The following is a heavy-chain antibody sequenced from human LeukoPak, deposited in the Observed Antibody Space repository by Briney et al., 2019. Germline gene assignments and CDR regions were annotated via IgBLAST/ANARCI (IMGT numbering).Heavy chain of an antibody. Sequence: GGSLRLSCAASGFTFDDYAMHWVRLAPRKGLEWASGISWNSGSIGYADSVKGRFTISRDNAKNSLYLQMNSLRAEDTALYYCAKDYGSGSYYPYYYYYMDVWGKGTTVTISS. CDR2: ISWNSGSI. D-gene: IGHD3-10*01. CDR1: GFTFDDYA. J-gene: IGHJ6*03. CDR3: AKDYGSGSYYPYYYYYMDV. V-gene: IGHV3-9*01.